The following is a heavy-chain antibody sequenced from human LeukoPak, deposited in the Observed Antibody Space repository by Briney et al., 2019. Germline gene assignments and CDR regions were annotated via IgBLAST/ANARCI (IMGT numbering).Heavy chain of an antibody. CDR3: ARAPTYYYDRSGYYTDY. CDR2: INPNSGGT. CDR1: GYTFTGYY. V-gene: IGHV1-2*02. D-gene: IGHD3-22*01. J-gene: IGHJ4*02. Sequence: ASVKVSCKASGYTFTGYYMHWVRQAPGQGLEWMGWINPNSGGTNYAQKFQGRVTMTRDTSISTAYMELSRLRSDDTAVYYCARAPTYYYDRSGYYTDYWGQGTLVTVSS.